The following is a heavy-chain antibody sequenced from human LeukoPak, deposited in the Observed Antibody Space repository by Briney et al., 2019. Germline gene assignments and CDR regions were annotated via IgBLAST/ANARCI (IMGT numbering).Heavy chain of an antibody. CDR3: ARGKSRRLTSHALDY. CDR1: GGSFSGYY. CDR2: INHSGST. V-gene: IGHV4-34*01. Sequence: SETLSLTCAVYGGSFSGYYWSWIRQPPGKGLEWIGEINHSGSTNYNPSLKSRVTISVDTSKNRFSLKLSSVTAADTAVYYCARGKSRRLTSHALDYWGQGTLVTVSS. J-gene: IGHJ4*02. D-gene: IGHD2-2*01.